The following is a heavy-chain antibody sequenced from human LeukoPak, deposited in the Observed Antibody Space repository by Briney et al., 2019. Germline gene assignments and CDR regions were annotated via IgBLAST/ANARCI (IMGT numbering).Heavy chain of an antibody. D-gene: IGHD6-19*01. CDR2: IYHSGST. Sequence: SETLSLTCTVSGYSISSGYYWGWIRQPPGKGLEWIGSIYHSGSTYYNPSLKSRVTISVDTSKNQFSLKLSSVTAADTAVYYCARHAGIAVADYYYYYYMDVWGKGTTVTISS. V-gene: IGHV4-38-2*02. J-gene: IGHJ6*03. CDR1: GYSISSGYY. CDR3: ARHAGIAVADYYYYYYMDV.